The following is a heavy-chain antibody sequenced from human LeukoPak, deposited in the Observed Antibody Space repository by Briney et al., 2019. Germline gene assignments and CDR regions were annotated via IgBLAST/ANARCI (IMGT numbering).Heavy chain of an antibody. Sequence: PGGSLKLSCAASGFTFSGSAMHWVRQASGKGLEWVGRIRSKANSYATAYAASVKGRFIISRDDSKNTAYLQMNSLKTEDTAVYYCTNYSDSSGYFPFHHWGQGTLVTVSS. V-gene: IGHV3-73*01. CDR3: TNYSDSSGYFPFHH. CDR2: IRSKANSYAT. D-gene: IGHD3-22*01. CDR1: GFTFSGSA. J-gene: IGHJ4*02.